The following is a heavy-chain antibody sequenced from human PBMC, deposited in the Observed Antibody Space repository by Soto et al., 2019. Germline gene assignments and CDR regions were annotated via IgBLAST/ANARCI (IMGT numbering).Heavy chain of an antibody. CDR3: GKGLLGYCGCSNCNLFPS. Sequence: QVQLIESGGGVVQPGRSLRLSCAASGFIFNSYDMHWVRQAPGKGLEWVAFLSHDGSKKFYADSLKGRITISRDNFNNQAYLTVPRLRTEEKGVYYFGKGLLGYCGCSNCNLFPSWGQGTLVTVSS. J-gene: IGHJ5*02. CDR2: LSHDGSKK. CDR1: GFIFNSYD. V-gene: IGHV3-30*18. D-gene: IGHD2-2*03.